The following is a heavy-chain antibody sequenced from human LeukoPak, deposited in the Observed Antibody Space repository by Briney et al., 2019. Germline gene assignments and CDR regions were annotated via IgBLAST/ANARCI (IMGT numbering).Heavy chain of an antibody. CDR1: GFTFSSNA. D-gene: IGHD5-24*01. Sequence: GGSLRVSCAASGFTFSSNAMHCVRQAPGKGLEWVAVISYDGSNKYYADTVKGRFTISRDNSKNTLYLQMNSLRAEDTAVYYCAREEMAFGYWGQGTLVTFSS. CDR3: AREEMAFGY. J-gene: IGHJ4*02. V-gene: IGHV3-30-3*01. CDR2: ISYDGSNK.